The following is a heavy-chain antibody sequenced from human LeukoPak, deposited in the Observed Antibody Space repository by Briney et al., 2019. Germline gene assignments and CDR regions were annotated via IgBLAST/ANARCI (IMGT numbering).Heavy chain of an antibody. D-gene: IGHD6-19*01. CDR3: AIAVAATALFDY. CDR1: GGSFSGYY. CDR2: INHSGST. Sequence: SETLSLTCAVYGGSFSGYYWSWIRQPPGKGLEWIGEINHSGSTNYNPSLKSRVTISIDTSKNQFSLKLSSVTAADTAVYYCAIAVAATALFDYWGQGTLVTVSS. J-gene: IGHJ4*02. V-gene: IGHV4-34*01.